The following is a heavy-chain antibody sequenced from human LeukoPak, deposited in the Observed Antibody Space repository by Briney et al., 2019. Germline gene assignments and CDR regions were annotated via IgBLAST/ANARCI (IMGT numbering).Heavy chain of an antibody. CDR1: GGSVSSGSYY. D-gene: IGHD4-17*01. J-gene: IGHJ4*02. CDR2: IYYSGST. V-gene: IGHV4-61*01. CDR3: ERDAAYGDYPFDY. Sequence: SETLSLTCTVSGGSVSSGSYYWSWIRQPPGKGLEWIGYIYYSGSTNYNPSLKSRVTISVDTSKNQFSLKLSSVTAADTAVYYCERDAAYGDYPFDYWGQGTLVTVSS.